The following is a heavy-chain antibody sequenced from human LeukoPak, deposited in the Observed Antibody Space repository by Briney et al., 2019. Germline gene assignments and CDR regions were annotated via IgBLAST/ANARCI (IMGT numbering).Heavy chain of an antibody. J-gene: IGHJ5*02. D-gene: IGHD5-24*01. Sequence: SETLSLTCAVYGGSFSGYYWSWIRQPPGKGLEWIGEIHHSGSTNYNPSLKSRVTISVDTSKNQFSLKLSSVTAADTAVYYCARGDGYNSRRFDPWGQGNLVPVSS. CDR3: ARGDGYNSRRFDP. CDR2: IHHSGST. V-gene: IGHV4-34*01. CDR1: GGSFSGYY.